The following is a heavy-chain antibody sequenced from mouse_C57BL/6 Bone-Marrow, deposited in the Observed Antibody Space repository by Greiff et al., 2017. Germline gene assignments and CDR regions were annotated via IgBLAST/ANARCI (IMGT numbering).Heavy chain of an antibody. V-gene: IGHV1-69*01. J-gene: IGHJ2*01. CDR3: ARGYYGSSFFDY. Sequence: QVQLQQPGAELVMPGASVKLSCKASGYTFTSYWTHWVKQRPGQGLEWIGEIDPSDSYTNYNQKFKGKSTLTVDKSSSTAYMQLSSLTSEDSAVYCCARGYYGSSFFDYWGQGTTLTVSS. CDR2: IDPSDSYT. CDR1: GYTFTSYW. D-gene: IGHD1-1*01.